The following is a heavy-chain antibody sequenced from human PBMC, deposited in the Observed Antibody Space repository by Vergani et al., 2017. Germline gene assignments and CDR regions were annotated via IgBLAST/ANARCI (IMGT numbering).Heavy chain of an antibody. CDR3: ARDGVSGGALDI. D-gene: IGHD3-16*01. V-gene: IGHV1-2*02. J-gene: IGHJ3*02. Sequence: QVQVVQSGPEVKKPGASVKVSCQASGYTFSDYFIHWVRQAPGQGLEWMGWIFPKSGGTNYAQKFRGRVTMTRDTSINTVYMELTKLRSDDTAMYFCARDGVSGGALDIWGRGTLVTVSS. CDR2: IFPKSGGT. CDR1: GYTFSDYF.